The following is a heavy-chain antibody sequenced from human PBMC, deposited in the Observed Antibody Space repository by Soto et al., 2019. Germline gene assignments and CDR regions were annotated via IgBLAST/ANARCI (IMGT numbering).Heavy chain of an antibody. V-gene: IGHV4-59*01. CDR2: IFYSGST. Sequence: SETLSLTCTVSGGSINAFFWGWVRQPPGKGLESIGYIFYSGSTNYTPSLKSRVTISLDSPKTQFSLSLTSVTASDTAVYYCATQTGLYYYGMDVWGQGTTVAVSS. J-gene: IGHJ6*02. CDR1: GGSINAFF. CDR3: ATQTGLYYYGMDV.